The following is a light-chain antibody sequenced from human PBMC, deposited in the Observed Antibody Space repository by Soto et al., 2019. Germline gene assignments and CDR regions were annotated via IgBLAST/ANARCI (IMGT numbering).Light chain of an antibody. Sequence: QSALTQPASVSGSPGQSITISCTGTSSDVGGYNYVSWYQQHPGTAPKLLIYDVSNRPSGVSNRFSGSKSGNTASLTISGLQAEDEADYYCSSYTSSSTRLEVFGAGTKLTVL. J-gene: IGLJ1*01. CDR1: SSDVGGYNY. CDR2: DVS. V-gene: IGLV2-14*01. CDR3: SSYTSSSTRLEV.